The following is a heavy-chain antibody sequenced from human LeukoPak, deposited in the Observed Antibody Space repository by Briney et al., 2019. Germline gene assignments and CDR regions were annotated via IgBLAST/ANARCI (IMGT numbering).Heavy chain of an antibody. V-gene: IGHV3-74*01. CDR2: INDDGSDT. CDR1: GFTFKLYW. CDR3: VRGGPSTWS. J-gene: IGHJ5*02. Sequence: GGSLRLPCAVSGFTFKLYWMHWVRQAPGKGPVWVSRINDDGSDTTYADSVKGRFTISRDDAKNMSFLQMNSLRAEDTAVYYCVRGGPSTWSWGQGTLVTVSS. D-gene: IGHD2-15*01.